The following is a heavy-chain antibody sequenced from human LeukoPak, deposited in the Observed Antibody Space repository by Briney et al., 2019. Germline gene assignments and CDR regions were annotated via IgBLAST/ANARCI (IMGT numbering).Heavy chain of an antibody. Sequence: SETLSLTCTVSGGSISSYYWSWIRQPPGKGLEWIGYIYYRGSTNYNPSLKSRVTISVDTSKNQFSLRLTSVTAADTAVYYCARDTGGYQLPTNWFDPWGQGTLVTVSS. D-gene: IGHD2-2*01. V-gene: IGHV4-59*01. CDR3: ARDTGGYQLPTNWFDP. J-gene: IGHJ5*02. CDR1: GGSISSYY. CDR2: IYYRGST.